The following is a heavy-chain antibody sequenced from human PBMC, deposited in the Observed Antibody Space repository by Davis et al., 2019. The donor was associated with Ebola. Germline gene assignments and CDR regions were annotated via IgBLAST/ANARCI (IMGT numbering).Heavy chain of an antibody. CDR1: GFILSNHY. CDR2: IYSGSST. J-gene: IGHJ4*02. Sequence: PGGSLRLSCAVSGFILSNHYMSWVRQAPGKGLEWVSTIYSGSSTSYADSVKGRFTISRDDSKNTLYLQMNSLRAEDTAVYYCARGGLDSQWKVLPNSYSFDYWGQGALVTVSS. V-gene: IGHV3-66*02. D-gene: IGHD1-14*01. CDR3: ARGGLDSQWKVLPNSYSFDY.